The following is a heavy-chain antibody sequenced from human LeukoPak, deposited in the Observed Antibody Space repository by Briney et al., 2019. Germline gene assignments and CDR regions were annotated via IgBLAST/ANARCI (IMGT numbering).Heavy chain of an antibody. CDR3: AKATGDWYFDL. D-gene: IGHD7-27*01. J-gene: IGHJ2*01. CDR2: ISSSGSTI. Sequence: GGSLRLSCAASGFTFSSYEMNWVRQAPGKGLEWVSYISSSGSTIYYADSVKGRFTISRDNAKNSLYLQMNSLRPDDTAFYYCAKATGDWYFDLWGRGTLVTVSS. V-gene: IGHV3-48*03. CDR1: GFTFSSYE.